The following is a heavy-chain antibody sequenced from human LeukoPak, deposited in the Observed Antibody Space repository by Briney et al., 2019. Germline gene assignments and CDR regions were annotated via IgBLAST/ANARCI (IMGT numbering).Heavy chain of an antibody. CDR3: ATKGSTTGWYDAHDY. V-gene: IGHV3-11*04. J-gene: IGHJ4*02. D-gene: IGHD6-19*01. CDR2: ISGSGYTI. Sequence: GSLRLSCAASGFTFSDYYISWIRQAPGKGLEWVSYISGSGYTIYYADSVNGRFTISRDNAKNSLYLQMNSLRVEDTAVYYCATKGSTTGWYDAHDYWGQGTLVTVSS. CDR1: GFTFSDYY.